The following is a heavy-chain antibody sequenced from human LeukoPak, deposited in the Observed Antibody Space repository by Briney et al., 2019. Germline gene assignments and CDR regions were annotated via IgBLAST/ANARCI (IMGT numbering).Heavy chain of an antibody. CDR1: GFTFSSYE. CDR3: ARASYYDTSGFDY. Sequence: GGSLRLSCAVSGFTFSSYEMNWVRQAPGKGLEWVSYISSSGSAIYYADSVKGRFTISRDNAKNSLYLQMNSLRAEDTAVYYCARASYYDTSGFDYWGQGTLVTVSS. D-gene: IGHD3-22*01. CDR2: ISSSGSAI. J-gene: IGHJ4*02. V-gene: IGHV3-48*03.